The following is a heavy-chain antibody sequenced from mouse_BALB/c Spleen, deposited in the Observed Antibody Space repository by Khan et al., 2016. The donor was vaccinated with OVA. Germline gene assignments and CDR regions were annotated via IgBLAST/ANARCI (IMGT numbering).Heavy chain of an antibody. J-gene: IGHJ4*01. Sequence: VQLQQSGAELARPGASVKMSCKASGYTFTSYSMHWIKQRPGLGLEWIGNINPSNGYTNHNQKFRDKATLTADKSSSTAYMQLSSLTSEDSAVYYCARDFHDHGGRGALDYWGQGTSVTVSS. CDR1: GYTFTSYS. D-gene: IGHD1-1*02. CDR3: ARDFHDHGGRGALDY. V-gene: IGHV1-4*01. CDR2: INPSNGYT.